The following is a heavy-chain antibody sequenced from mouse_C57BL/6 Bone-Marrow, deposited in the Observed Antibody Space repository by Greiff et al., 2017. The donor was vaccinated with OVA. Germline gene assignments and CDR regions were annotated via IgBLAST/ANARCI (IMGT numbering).Heavy chain of an antibody. CDR1: GFNIKDDY. V-gene: IGHV14-4*01. CDR2: IDPENGDT. D-gene: IGHD1-1*01. Sequence: DVQLQESGAELVRPGASVKLSCTASGFNIKDDYMHWVKQRPEQGLEWIGWIDPENGDTEYASKFQGKATITADTSSNTAYLQLSSLTSEDTAVYYCTTDSYYGSSYCYFDYWGQGTTLTVSS. J-gene: IGHJ2*01. CDR3: TTDSYYGSSYCYFDY.